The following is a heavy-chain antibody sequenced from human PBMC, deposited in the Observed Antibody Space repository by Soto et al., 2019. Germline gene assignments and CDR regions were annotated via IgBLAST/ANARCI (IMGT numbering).Heavy chain of an antibody. CDR2: ISSSSSTI. Sequence: EVQLVESGGGLVQPGGSMRLSCAASGFTFSSYSMNWVRQAPGKGLEWVSYISSSSSTIYYADSVKGRFTISRDNAKNSLYLQINSLRAEDTAVYYCARDSELLWFGELADGQGFDYWGQGTLVTVYS. CDR3: ARDSELLWFGELADGQGFDY. CDR1: GFTFSSYS. D-gene: IGHD3-10*01. V-gene: IGHV3-48*01. J-gene: IGHJ4*02.